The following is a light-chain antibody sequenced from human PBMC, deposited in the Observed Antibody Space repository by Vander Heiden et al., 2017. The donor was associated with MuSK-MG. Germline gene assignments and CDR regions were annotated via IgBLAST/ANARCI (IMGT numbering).Light chain of an antibody. CDR2: GAS. CDR3: QLYKNWPRYT. J-gene: IGKJ2*01. Sequence: IVMTQSPATLSVSPGERATLSCRASQSVSSNLAWYQQKPGQAPRLLIYGASTRATGIPARFSGSGSGTEFTPTISSLQSEDFAVYYCQLYKNWPRYTFGPGTKLEIK. CDR1: QSVSSN. V-gene: IGKV3-15*01.